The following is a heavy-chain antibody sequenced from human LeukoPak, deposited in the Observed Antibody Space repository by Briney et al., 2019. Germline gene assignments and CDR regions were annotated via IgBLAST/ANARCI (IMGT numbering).Heavy chain of an antibody. Sequence: AGGSLRLSCTVSGFPVSINSMSWVRQAPGKGLEWVSFYSGGNTHYSDSVKGRFTISRDSSKNTLYLQMNSLRAEDTAVYYCARRAGEYSHPYDYWGQGTLVTVSS. CDR1: GFPVSINS. V-gene: IGHV3-53*01. J-gene: IGHJ4*02. CDR2: YSGGNT. CDR3: ARRAGEYSHPYDY. D-gene: IGHD4-17*01.